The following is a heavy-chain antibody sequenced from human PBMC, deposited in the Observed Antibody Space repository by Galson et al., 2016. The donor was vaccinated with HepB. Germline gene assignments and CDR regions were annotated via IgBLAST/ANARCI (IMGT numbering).Heavy chain of an antibody. CDR3: AKMGHCSSSYFFAC. D-gene: IGHD6-6*01. J-gene: IGHJ4*02. CDR1: GFTFTNYA. Sequence: SLRLSCAASGFTFTNYAMSWVRQAPGKGLEWVSLIGGSGGSTYYAASLKGRVTISRDNSKNTVYLQMRSLRATDRAVYYCAKMGHCSSSYFFACCGQGALVTVSS. V-gene: IGHV3-23*01. CDR2: IGGSGGST.